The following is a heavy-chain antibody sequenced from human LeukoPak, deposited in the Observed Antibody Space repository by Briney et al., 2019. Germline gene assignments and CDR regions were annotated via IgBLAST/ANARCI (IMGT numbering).Heavy chain of an antibody. V-gene: IGHV4-59*01. Sequence: ASETLSLTCTVSGGSISSYYWTWIRQPPGKGLEWLGYVYYSGTTNYNPSLKSRVTISVDTSKNQFSLKLSSVTAADTAVYYCARYFNGKTLDYWGQGTLVTVSS. J-gene: IGHJ4*02. CDR1: GGSISSYY. D-gene: IGHD1-1*01. CDR3: ARYFNGKTLDY. CDR2: VYYSGTT.